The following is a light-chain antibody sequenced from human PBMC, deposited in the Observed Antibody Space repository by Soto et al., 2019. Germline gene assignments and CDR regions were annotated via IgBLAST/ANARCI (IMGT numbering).Light chain of an antibody. CDR3: QQYNNYATWA. CDR1: QSTSVW. J-gene: IGKJ1*01. Sequence: DIQMTQSPSTLSASVGDRVTITCRASQSTSVWLAWYQQKPGKAPQVVIWDASSLQRGLPSRFSGSGSGTEFTHTISSLQPDNYTTDYCQQYNNYATWAFGQRTKVDFK. CDR2: DAS. V-gene: IGKV1-5*01.